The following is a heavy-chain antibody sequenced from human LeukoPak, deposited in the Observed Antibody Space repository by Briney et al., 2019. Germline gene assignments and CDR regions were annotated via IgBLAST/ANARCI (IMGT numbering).Heavy chain of an antibody. CDR2: IYYSGST. V-gene: IGHV4-39*07. J-gene: IGHJ5*02. D-gene: IGHD5-12*01. CDR1: GGSISSSSYY. Sequence: KASETLSLTCTVSGGSISSSSYYWGWIRQPPGKGLEWIGSIYYSGSTYYNPSLKSRVTISVDTSKNQFSLKLSSVTAADTAVYYCARRATTRVNWFDPWGQGTLVTVSS. CDR3: ARRATTRVNWFDP.